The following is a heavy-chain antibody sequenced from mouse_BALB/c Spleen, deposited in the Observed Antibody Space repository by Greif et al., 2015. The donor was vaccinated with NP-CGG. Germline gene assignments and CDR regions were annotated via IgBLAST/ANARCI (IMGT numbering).Heavy chain of an antibody. V-gene: IGHV5-12-1*01. D-gene: IGHD2-4*01. CDR1: GFAFSSYD. CDR3: ARHDYDGAWFAY. Sequence: DVHLVESGGGLVKPGGSLKLSCAASGFAFSSYDMSWVRQTPEKRLEWVAYISSGGGSTYYPDTVKGRFTISRDNAKNTLYLQMSSLKSEDTAMYYCARHDYDGAWFAYWGQGTLVTVSA. CDR2: ISSGGGST. J-gene: IGHJ3*01.